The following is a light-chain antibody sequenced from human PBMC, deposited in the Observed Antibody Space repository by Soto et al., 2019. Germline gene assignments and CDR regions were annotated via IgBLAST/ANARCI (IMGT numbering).Light chain of an antibody. Sequence: DIQMTQSPSTLSSSIGDRVTITCRASHSLNGRLAWYRQRPGHAPALLLYDVSTLETGVSSRCSGTGSETEFTLTISGLHPDDVATYYCHQYNYYSTFGPGTTVEIK. J-gene: IGKJ1*01. V-gene: IGKV1-5*01. CDR2: DVS. CDR3: HQYNYYST. CDR1: HSLNGR.